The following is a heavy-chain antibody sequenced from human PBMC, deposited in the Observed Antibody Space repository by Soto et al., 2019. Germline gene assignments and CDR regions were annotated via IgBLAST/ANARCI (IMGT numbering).Heavy chain of an antibody. CDR3: ARHGPIAAAGTVFDY. CDR1: GGSISNYY. Sequence: QVQLQESGPGLVKPSETLSLTCTVSGGSISNYYWSWIRQPPGKGLEWIGYIYYSGSTRYNPSLKTGVAISVYMSKTQSSLKLSSVTAAATAVYFCARHGPIAAAGTVFDYWGQGTLVTVSS. D-gene: IGHD6-13*01. CDR2: IYYSGST. V-gene: IGHV4-59*08. J-gene: IGHJ4*02.